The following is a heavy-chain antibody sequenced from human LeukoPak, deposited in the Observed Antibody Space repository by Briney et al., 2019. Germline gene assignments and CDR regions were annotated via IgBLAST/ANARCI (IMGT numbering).Heavy chain of an antibody. J-gene: IGHJ4*02. CDR1: GYTFTGYY. D-gene: IGHD6-6*01. Sequence: ASVKVSCKASGYTFTGYYMHWVRQAPGQGLEWMGWINPNSGGTNYAQKFQGRVTMTRDTSISTAYMELSRLRSDDTAVYYCARDPVRDGAARDYWGQGILVTVSS. CDR2: INPNSGGT. CDR3: ARDPVRDGAARDY. V-gene: IGHV1-2*02.